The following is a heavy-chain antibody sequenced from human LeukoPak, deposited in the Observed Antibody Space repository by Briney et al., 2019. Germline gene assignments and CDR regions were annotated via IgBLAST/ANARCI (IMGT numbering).Heavy chain of an antibody. V-gene: IGHV4-39*01. CDR3: ARPLTNDAEAFDI. Sequence: SETLSLTCTVSGGSISSSSYYWGWIRQPPGKGLEWIGSIYYSGSTYYNPSLKSRVTISVDTSKNQFSLKLSSVTAADTAVYYCARPLTNDAEAFDIWGQGTMVTVSS. CDR2: IYYSGST. J-gene: IGHJ3*02. CDR1: GGSISSSSYY. D-gene: IGHD1-1*01.